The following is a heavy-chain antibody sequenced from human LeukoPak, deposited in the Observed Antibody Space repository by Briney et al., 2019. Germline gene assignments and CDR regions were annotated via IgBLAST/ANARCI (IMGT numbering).Heavy chain of an antibody. Sequence: HPGGSLRLSCAVSGFTFSSYAMSWVRQAPGKGLEWVSTVSISGGSTYSADSVKGRFIISRDNSNNALYLHMDSLRAEDTAVYYCARDTFYYDSSGYIDYWGQGTLVTVSS. CDR1: GFTFSSYA. D-gene: IGHD3-22*01. V-gene: IGHV3-23*01. CDR2: VSISGGST. J-gene: IGHJ4*02. CDR3: ARDTFYYDSSGYIDY.